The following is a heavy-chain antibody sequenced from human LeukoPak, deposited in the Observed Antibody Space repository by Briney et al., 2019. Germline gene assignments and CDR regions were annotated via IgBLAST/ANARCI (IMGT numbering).Heavy chain of an antibody. CDR1: GGTFSSYA. CDR3: ARGDLSYYYDSSGRMYYFDY. D-gene: IGHD3-22*01. CDR2: IIPIFGTA. V-gene: IGHV1-69*13. J-gene: IGHJ4*02. Sequence: ASVNVSCKASGGTFSSYAISWVRQAPGQGLEWMGGIIPIFGTANYAQKFQGRVTITADESTSTAYMELSSLRSEDTAVYYCARGDLSYYYDSSGRMYYFDYWGQGTLVTVSS.